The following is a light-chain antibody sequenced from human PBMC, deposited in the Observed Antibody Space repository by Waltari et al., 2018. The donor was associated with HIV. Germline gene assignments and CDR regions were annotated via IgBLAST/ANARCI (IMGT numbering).Light chain of an antibody. CDR2: DDT. CDR1: NIGSKS. J-gene: IGLJ2*01. V-gene: IGLV3-21*02. Sequence: SYVLTQPPSVSVAAGQTARSTCGGKNIGSKSVHWYQQKPGQAPVLVVYDDTDRPSGIPERFSGSNSGNTVTLTISRVEAGDEADYYCQVWDSSSDVVFGGGTKLTVL. CDR3: QVWDSSSDVV.